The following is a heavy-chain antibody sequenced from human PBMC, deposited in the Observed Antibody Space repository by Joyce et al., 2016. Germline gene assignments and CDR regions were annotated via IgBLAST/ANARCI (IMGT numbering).Heavy chain of an antibody. J-gene: IGHJ4*02. CDR2: MNPYSGNT. CDR3: ARGPGNGDHNFDY. CDR1: GYTFTSYA. V-gene: IGHV1-8*01. D-gene: IGHD1-1*01. Sequence: QVQLVQSGAELKKPGASVKVACKTSGYTFTSYAINWVRQAAGQGFEWMGRMNPYSGNTGYAQKFQGRVSMTRNTSIRAAYMELSNLESEDTAVYYCARGPGNGDHNFDYWGQGTQVTVFS.